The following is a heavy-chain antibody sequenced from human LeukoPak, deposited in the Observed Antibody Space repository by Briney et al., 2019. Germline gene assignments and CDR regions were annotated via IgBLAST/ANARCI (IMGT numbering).Heavy chain of an antibody. V-gene: IGHV3-21*01. CDR2: ISSSSSYI. Sequence: GGSLRLSCAASGFTFNNYRMNWVRQAPGKRLEWVSSISSSSSYIYYADSVKGRFTISRDNAKNSLYLQMNSLRAEDTAVYYCARDPWGYDILTGYYIDYWGQGTLVTVSS. CDR3: ARDPWGYDILTGYYIDY. CDR1: GFTFNNYR. D-gene: IGHD3-9*01. J-gene: IGHJ4*02.